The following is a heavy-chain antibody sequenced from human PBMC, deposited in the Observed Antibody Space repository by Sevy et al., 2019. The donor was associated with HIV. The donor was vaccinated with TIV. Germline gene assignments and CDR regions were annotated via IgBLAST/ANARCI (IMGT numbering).Heavy chain of an antibody. CDR2: VYYTGGN. CDR3: ARRNDFDI. CDR1: GGSINSYH. Sequence: SETLSLSCTVSGGSINSYHWNWVRQPPGKGLEWIGYVYYTGGNNYNPSLKNRFTTSLDRTKNHFSLKLTAVTAADTAVYYCARRNDFDIWGQGTMVTVSS. J-gene: IGHJ3*02. V-gene: IGHV4-59*08.